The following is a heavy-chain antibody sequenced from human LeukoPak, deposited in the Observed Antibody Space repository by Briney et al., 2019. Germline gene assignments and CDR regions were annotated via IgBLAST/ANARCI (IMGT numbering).Heavy chain of an antibody. CDR2: INYSGDTT. CDR3: AKIGITKVRGVSFYYGMDV. J-gene: IGHJ6*02. V-gene: IGHV3-23*01. Sequence: GGSLRLSCVASGFSFSDYAMSWVRQAPGKGLEWVAVINYSGDTTLYTDSVKGRFTMSRDNRNNTVYLQMRSLRVEDTALYYCAKIGITKVRGVSFYYGMDVWGQGTAVTVSS. CDR1: GFSFSDYA. D-gene: IGHD3-10*01.